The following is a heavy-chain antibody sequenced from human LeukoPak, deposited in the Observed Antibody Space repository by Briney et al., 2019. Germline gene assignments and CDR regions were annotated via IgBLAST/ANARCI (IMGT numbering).Heavy chain of an antibody. D-gene: IGHD3-10*01. J-gene: IGHJ2*01. CDR3: AKIGVSGHWYFDL. CDR2: ISGSGGST. CDR1: GFTFSSYA. V-gene: IGHV3-23*01. Sequence: SGGSLRLSCAASGFTFSSYAMSWVRQAPGKGLEWVSAISGSGGSTYYADSVKGRFTISRDNSKNTLNLQMNSLRAEDTAVYYCAKIGVSGHWYFDLWGRGTLVTVTS.